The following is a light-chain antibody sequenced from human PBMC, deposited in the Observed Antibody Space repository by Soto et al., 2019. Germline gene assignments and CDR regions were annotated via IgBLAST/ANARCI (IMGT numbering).Light chain of an antibody. CDR2: DAS. V-gene: IGKV3-11*01. CDR3: QQRRNWPPLT. Sequence: EIVLTQSPATLSLSPGERATLSCRASQSVSFYLAWYQQKPGQAPRLLLYDASNRATGIPARFSGSGSGTDFTLTISSLEPEDFAVYYCQQRRNWPPLTFGGGTKVEIK. J-gene: IGKJ4*01. CDR1: QSVSFY.